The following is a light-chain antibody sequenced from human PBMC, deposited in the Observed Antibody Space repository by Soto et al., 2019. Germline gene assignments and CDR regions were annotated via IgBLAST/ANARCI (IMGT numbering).Light chain of an antibody. J-gene: IGKJ5*01. CDR2: NAS. Sequence: EIVLTQSPGTLSLSPGERVTVSCRASQSVGNNFLAWYQQKPGQAPRLLIYNASSRATGISDRFSGSGSGTDFTLTISRLEPEDFAVYYCHQYAYSPQSFGQGTRLEIK. V-gene: IGKV3-20*01. CDR1: QSVGNNF. CDR3: HQYAYSPQS.